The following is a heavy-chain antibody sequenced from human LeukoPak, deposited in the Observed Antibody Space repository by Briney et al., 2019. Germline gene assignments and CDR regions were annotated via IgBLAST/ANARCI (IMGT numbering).Heavy chain of an antibody. J-gene: IGHJ4*02. D-gene: IGHD3-22*01. Sequence: ASVKVSCKASGYTFTSYGISWVRQAPGQGLEWMGWISAYNGNTNYAQKLQGRVTMTTDTSTSTAYMELRSLRSDDTAVYYCARDLPLEYYDSSGYEGLDFFDYWGQGTLVTVSS. CDR1: GYTFTSYG. CDR3: ARDLPLEYYDSSGYEGLDFFDY. CDR2: ISAYNGNT. V-gene: IGHV1-18*01.